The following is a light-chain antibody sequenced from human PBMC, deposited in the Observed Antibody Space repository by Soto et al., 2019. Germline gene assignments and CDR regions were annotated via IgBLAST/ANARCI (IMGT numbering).Light chain of an antibody. CDR2: EVN. CDR3: SSYTTSSTVV. CDR1: SSDVGVFHY. Sequence: QSALTQPASVSGSPGQAITLSCTGTSSDVGVFHYVSWYHQHPGKAPKLIIFEVNNRPSGVSNRFSGSKSGNTASLTISGLQAEDEADYYCSSYTTSSTVVFGVGTKVTVL. J-gene: IGLJ2*01. V-gene: IGLV2-14*01.